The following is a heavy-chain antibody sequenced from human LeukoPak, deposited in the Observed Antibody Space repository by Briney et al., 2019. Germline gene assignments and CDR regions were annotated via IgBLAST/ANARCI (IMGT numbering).Heavy chain of an antibody. CDR1: GYTFTVYS. CDR2: ITTSTGKP. D-gene: IGHD3-16*01. CDR3: ARDASMINFDY. Sequence: ASVKVSCKASGYTFTVYSINWLRQAPGQGLEWMGWITTSTGKPTYAQGFTGRFVFTLDTSVSTTYLHINSLKAEDTAVYYCARDASMINFDYWGQGSLVTVSS. J-gene: IGHJ4*02. V-gene: IGHV7-4-1*02.